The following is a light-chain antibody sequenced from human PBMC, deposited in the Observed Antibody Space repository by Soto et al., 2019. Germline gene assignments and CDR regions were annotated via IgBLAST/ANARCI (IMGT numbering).Light chain of an antibody. J-gene: IGKJ5*01. CDR3: QHGYISAIT. CDR2: VVS. CDR1: QSFSRG. Sequence: DRFALTCRARQSFSRGLAWYQQKPGKAPKFLIDVVSSLQSGVPSRFSGSGSGTDFTLTINSLQPEDFATYYCQHGYISAITFG. V-gene: IGKV1-39*01.